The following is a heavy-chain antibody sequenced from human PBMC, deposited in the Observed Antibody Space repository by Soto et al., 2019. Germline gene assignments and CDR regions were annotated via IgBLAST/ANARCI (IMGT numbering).Heavy chain of an antibody. CDR1: GGSVSSGSYY. V-gene: IGHV4-61*01. Sequence: TLSLTCTVSGGSVSSGSYYWIWIRQPPGKGLEWIGYIYYSGSTNYNPSLKSRVTISVDTSKNQFSLKLSSVTAADTAVYYCSRDRHLVVVAAARDSNYNGLEVWGQGTTVTVSS. D-gene: IGHD2-15*01. J-gene: IGHJ6*02. CDR3: SRDRHLVVVAAARDSNYNGLEV. CDR2: IYYSGST.